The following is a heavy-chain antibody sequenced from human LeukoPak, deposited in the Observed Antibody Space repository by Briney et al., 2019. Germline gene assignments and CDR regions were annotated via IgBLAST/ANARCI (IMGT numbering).Heavy chain of an antibody. J-gene: IGHJ5*02. V-gene: IGHV3-23*01. Sequence: GGSLRLSCAASGFTFSSHALTWVRQAPGKGLEWVSAISVSGDATYYVDSAKGLFTISRDNSKNTLYLQMNSLRAEDTAVYFCARAEGSGYYSRKWFDPWGQGTLVTVSS. CDR2: ISVSGDAT. CDR3: ARAEGSGYYSRKWFDP. D-gene: IGHD3-3*01. CDR1: GFTFSSHA.